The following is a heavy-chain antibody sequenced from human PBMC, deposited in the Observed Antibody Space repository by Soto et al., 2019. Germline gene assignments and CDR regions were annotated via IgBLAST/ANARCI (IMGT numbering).Heavy chain of an antibody. D-gene: IGHD2-21*01. CDR1: SASISSADYY. Sequence: QVQLQESGPGLVKPSQTLSLTCTVSSASISSADYYWSWIRQHPGQGLEWIAYIYYRGSTSYNPSLKSRVIISMDTSRDQFSLPLTSVTAADTAVYYCARARSRCGAACFDYWGQGTLVTVSS. V-gene: IGHV4-31*03. J-gene: IGHJ4*02. CDR3: ARARSRCGAACFDY. CDR2: IYYRGST.